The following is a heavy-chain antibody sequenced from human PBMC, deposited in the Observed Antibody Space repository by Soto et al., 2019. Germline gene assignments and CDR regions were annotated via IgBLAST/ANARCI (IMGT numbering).Heavy chain of an antibody. CDR1: GYTFTNND. D-gene: IGHD5-18*01. Sequence: QVQLVQSGAEVKKPGASVKVSCKASGYTFTNNDVSWVRQATGQGLEWMGWMNPGSGDTGYAQKFQGRVTMTRDISIATADMELNSLTSEDTAIYYCARMESFGSLNWFDTWGQGTLVTVSS. J-gene: IGHJ5*02. CDR2: MNPGSGDT. V-gene: IGHV1-8*02. CDR3: ARMESFGSLNWFDT.